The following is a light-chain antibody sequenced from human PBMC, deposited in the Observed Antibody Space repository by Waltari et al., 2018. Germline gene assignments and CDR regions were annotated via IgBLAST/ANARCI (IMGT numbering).Light chain of an antibody. CDR2: AAS. V-gene: IGKV1-6*01. J-gene: IGKJ3*01. CDR3: QHYYDNPFT. CDR1: QNIYYN. Sequence: IQMTPSPSVLSASVGDRVTISCRASQNIYYNLAWYQQRPGKAPKLLIFAASTLHSGIPSRFSGSGSKTDFTLTISSLQPEDSAIYYCQHYYDNPFTFGPGTTLDIK.